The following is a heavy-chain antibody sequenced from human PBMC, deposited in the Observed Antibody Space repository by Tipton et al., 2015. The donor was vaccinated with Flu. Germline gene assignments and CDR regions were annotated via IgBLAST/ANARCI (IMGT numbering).Heavy chain of an antibody. CDR2: INPNSGGT. CDR3: AKEGFGVDSPYYYGMDV. V-gene: IGHV1-2*06. CDR1: GHTFSGYY. Sequence: QVQLVQSGAEMEKPGASVKVSCKASGHTFSGYYMHWIRQAPGQGLEWMGRINPNSGGTTYAQKFQGRVTMTRDTSSRTDYLELRSLRADDTAVYYCAKEGFGVDSPYYYGMDVWGQGTTVIVSS. J-gene: IGHJ6*02. D-gene: IGHD3-3*01.